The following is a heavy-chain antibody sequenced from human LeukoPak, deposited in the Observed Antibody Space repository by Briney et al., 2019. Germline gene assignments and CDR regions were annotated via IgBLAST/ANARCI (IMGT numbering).Heavy chain of an antibody. V-gene: IGHV3-15*01. CDR2: IRSKADGGAT. CDR1: GFTFTDAW. J-gene: IGHJ4*02. Sequence: PGGSLRLSCAGSGFTFTDAWMSWVRQAPGKGLEWLGRIRSKADGGATAYGSAVKDRFTISRDDSKTTLFLQMNSLKTEDTAVYYCSTGGDIIQVDQQVPFDYWGQGVMVTVSS. CDR3: STGGDIIQVDQQVPFDY. D-gene: IGHD3-3*01.